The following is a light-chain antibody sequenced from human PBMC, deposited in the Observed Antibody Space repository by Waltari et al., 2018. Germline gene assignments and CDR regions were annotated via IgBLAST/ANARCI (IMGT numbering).Light chain of an antibody. CDR2: AAS. V-gene: IGKV1-33*01. J-gene: IGKJ3*01. Sequence: DMQMTQSRSSLSACVGDRVTNTCQANEDIGTSVDWYQQRTGKDPSGLIDAASKLERGVPSSFTAVGSGTAFPPPITSLHAENVATYYCQQYYILPFIFGPGTKVDL. CDR3: QQYYILPFI. CDR1: EDIGTS.